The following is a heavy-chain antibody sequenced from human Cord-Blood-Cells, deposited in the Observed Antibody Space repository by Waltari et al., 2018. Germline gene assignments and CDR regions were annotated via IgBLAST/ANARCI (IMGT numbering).Heavy chain of an antibody. V-gene: IGHV4-39*01. CDR2: IYYSGST. Sequence: QLQLQESGPGLVKPSETLSLTCTVPGGSISSSSYYWGWIRQPPGKGLEWIGSIYYSGSTYYNPSLKSRVTISVDTSKNQFSLKLSSVTAADTAVYYCARNRYYYDSSGYYINYWGQGTLVTVSS. J-gene: IGHJ4*02. CDR1: GGSISSSSYY. D-gene: IGHD3-22*01. CDR3: ARNRYYYDSSGYYINY.